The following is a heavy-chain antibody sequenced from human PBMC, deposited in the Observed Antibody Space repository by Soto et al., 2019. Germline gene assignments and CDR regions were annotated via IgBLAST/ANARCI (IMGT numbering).Heavy chain of an antibody. CDR3: ARTTAVPNTLRSRYFFDY. CDR2: VYYSGTT. Sequence: QVQLQESGPGLLKPSETLSLTCSVSGGSVSNKTYYWSWIRQPPGKRLEWIGCVYYSGTTNYNPSLKSRVTISVDLSKNQFSLRLSSVTTADTALYYCARTTAVPNTLRSRYFFDYWGQGTLVTVSS. D-gene: IGHD4-17*01. V-gene: IGHV4-61*01. CDR1: GGSVSNKTYY. J-gene: IGHJ4*02.